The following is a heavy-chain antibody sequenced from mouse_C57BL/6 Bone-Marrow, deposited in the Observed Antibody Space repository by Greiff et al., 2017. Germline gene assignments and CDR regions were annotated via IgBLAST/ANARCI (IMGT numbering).Heavy chain of an antibody. CDR1: GYTFTSYG. D-gene: IGHD2-4*01. V-gene: IGHV1-81*01. J-gene: IGHJ1*03. CDR3: ARLRLRRSWYFDV. Sequence: QVQLQQSGAELARPGASVKLSCKASGYTFTSYGISWVKQRTGPGLALIGEIYPRSGNTYYNEKFKGKATLTADKSSSTAYMELRSLTSEDSAVYFCARLRLRRSWYFDVWGTGTTVTVSS. CDR2: IYPRSGNT.